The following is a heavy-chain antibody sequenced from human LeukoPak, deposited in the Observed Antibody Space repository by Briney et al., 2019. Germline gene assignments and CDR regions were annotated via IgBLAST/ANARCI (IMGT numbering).Heavy chain of an antibody. Sequence: SETLSLTCAVYGGSFSGYYWSWIRQPPGKGLEWIGEINHSGSTNYNPSLKSRVTISVDTSKNQFSLKLSSVTAADTAVYYCARGGYDFGSTKYFQHWGQGTLVTVSS. CDR2: INHSGST. CDR3: ARGGYDFGSTKYFQH. J-gene: IGHJ1*01. V-gene: IGHV4-34*01. D-gene: IGHD3-3*01. CDR1: GGSFSGYY.